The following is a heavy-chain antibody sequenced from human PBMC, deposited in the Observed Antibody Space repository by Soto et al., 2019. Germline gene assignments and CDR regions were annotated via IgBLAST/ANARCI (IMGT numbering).Heavy chain of an antibody. D-gene: IGHD2-21*02. J-gene: IGHJ4*02. CDR3: ARVRVTYCGGDCYQDFFDY. CDR1: GFTFSSSA. CDR2: ISYDGSDT. V-gene: IGHV3-30-3*01. Sequence: QLQLVESGGGVVQPGRSLRLSCAASGFTFSSSAMHWVRQAPGKGLEWVAVISYDGSDTHYADSVKGRFTISRDNSKNTLYLQMNSLRSEDTAVYYCARVRVTYCGGDCYQDFFDYWGQGTLVTVSS.